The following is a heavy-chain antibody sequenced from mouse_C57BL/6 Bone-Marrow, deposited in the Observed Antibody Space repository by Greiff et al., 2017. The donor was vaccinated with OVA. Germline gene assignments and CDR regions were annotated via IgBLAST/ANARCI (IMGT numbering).Heavy chain of an antibody. CDR3: ARKDYDVRDWFAY. J-gene: IGHJ3*01. CDR1: GYTFTSYW. D-gene: IGHD2-4*01. CDR2: IYPGSGST. V-gene: IGHV1-55*01. Sequence: VQLQQPGAELVKPGASVKMSCKASGYTFTSYWITWVKQRPGQGLEWIGDIYPGSGSTNYNEKFKSKATLTVDTSSSTAYMQLSSLTSEDSAVYYCARKDYDVRDWFAYWGQGTLVTVSA.